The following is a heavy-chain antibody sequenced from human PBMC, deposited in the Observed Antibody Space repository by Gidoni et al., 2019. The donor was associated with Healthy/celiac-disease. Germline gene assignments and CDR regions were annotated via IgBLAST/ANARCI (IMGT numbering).Heavy chain of an antibody. D-gene: IGHD2-15*01. CDR3: ARGSDIVVVVAANIFDY. Sequence: QVQLQQWGAGLLKPSETLSLTCAGYGGSFSGYYWRWIRQPPGKGLEWIGEINHSGSTNYNPSLKSRVTISVDTSKNQFSLKLSSVTAADTAVYYCARGSDIVVVVAANIFDYWGQGTLVTVSS. V-gene: IGHV4-34*01. CDR1: GGSFSGYY. CDR2: INHSGST. J-gene: IGHJ4*02.